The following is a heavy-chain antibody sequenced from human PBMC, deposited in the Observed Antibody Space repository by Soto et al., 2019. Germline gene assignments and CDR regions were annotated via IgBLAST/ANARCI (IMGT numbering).Heavy chain of an antibody. CDR2: IYYSGST. J-gene: IGHJ3*02. D-gene: IGHD5-18*01. V-gene: IGHV4-30-4*01. CDR3: ARAPPLKYTYGLRGAFDI. Sequence: PSETLSLTCTVSGGSISSGDYYWSWIRQPPGKGLEWIGYIYYSGSTYYNPSLKSRVTISVDTSKNQFSLKLSSVTAADTAVYYRARAPPLKYTYGLRGAFDIWGQGTMVTVSS. CDR1: GGSISSGDYY.